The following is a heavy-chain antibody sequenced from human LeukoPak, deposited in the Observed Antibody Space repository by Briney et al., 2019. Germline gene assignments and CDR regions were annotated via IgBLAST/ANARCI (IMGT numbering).Heavy chain of an antibody. J-gene: IGHJ4*02. CDR3: ARAASIVVVPAAMSFDY. CDR2: INPNRGGT. D-gene: IGHD2-2*01. Sequence: ASVKVSCKASGYTFTGYYMHWVQQGPGRGLEWMGGINPNRGGTNYAQKFQGWVTITRDTSISTAYMELSRLRSAATAVYYCARAASIVVVPAAMSFDYWGQGTLVTVSS. CDR1: GYTFTGYY. V-gene: IGHV1-2*04.